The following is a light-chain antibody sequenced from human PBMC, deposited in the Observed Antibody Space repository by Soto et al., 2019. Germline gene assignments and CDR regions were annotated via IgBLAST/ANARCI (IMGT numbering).Light chain of an antibody. J-gene: IGKJ2*01. CDR3: QQYSALPST. CDR2: GAS. CDR1: QSVSSSY. V-gene: IGKV3-20*01. Sequence: EIVLTQSPGTLSLSPGERATLSCRASQSVSSSYLVWYQQKPGQALRLLIYGASSRATGIPDRFSGSGSGTDFALTISRLEPEDFAVYYCQQYSALPSTFGQGTKLDIK.